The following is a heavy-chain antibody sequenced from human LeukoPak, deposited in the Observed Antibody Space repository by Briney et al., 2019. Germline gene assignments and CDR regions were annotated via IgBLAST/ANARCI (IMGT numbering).Heavy chain of an antibody. J-gene: IGHJ4*02. D-gene: IGHD6-19*01. Sequence: GGSLRLFSAGSGFTVSSNYMSWVRQAPGKGLEWVSVIYSGGNTYYADSVKGRFTISRDNSKNTLYLQMNSLRAEDTAVYYCARDSSGPHSYDYWGQGTLVTVSS. V-gene: IGHV3-53*01. CDR1: GFTVSSNY. CDR3: ARDSSGPHSYDY. CDR2: IYSGGNT.